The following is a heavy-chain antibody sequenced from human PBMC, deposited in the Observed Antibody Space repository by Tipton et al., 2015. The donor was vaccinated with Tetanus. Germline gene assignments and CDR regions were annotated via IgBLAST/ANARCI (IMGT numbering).Heavy chain of an antibody. CDR2: FNPITGAT. J-gene: IGHJ5*02. V-gene: IGHV1-2*02. D-gene: IGHD3-10*01. CDR1: GYTFTAYY. Sequence: QLVQSGAEVKKPGSSVKVSCRASGYTFTAYYIHWMRRAPGQGLEWMGWFNPITGATILAQDFQGRVTMTGDTSIGTAYMELIRLGSADTPLYSCARDAGVGRRSNSFAPWGLGTQVPVPS. CDR3: ARDAGVGRRSNSFAP.